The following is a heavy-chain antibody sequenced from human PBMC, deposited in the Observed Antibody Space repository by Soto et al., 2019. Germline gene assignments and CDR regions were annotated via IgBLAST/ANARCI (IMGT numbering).Heavy chain of an antibody. CDR1: GGSFSGYY. D-gene: IGHD6-13*01. Sequence: LSLTCAVYGGSFSGYYWSWIRQAPGKGLEWVAVIWYDGSYKYYADAVKGLFTISREKSKNTLYLQMDSLRAEDTAVYYWARDGSSSWYPGAGYYGMDVWVQGTTVTVSS. V-gene: IGHV3-33*08. CDR3: ARDGSSSWYPGAGYYGMDV. J-gene: IGHJ6*02. CDR2: IWYDGSYK.